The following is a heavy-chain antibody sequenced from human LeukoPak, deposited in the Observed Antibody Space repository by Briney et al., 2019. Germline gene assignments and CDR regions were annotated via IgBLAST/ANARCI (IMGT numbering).Heavy chain of an antibody. V-gene: IGHV4-39*07. J-gene: IGHJ4*02. CDR2: IYYSGST. CDR3: ARTYYYDSSGYYYNPY. CDR1: GGSISSSSYY. Sequence: SETLSLTCTVSGGSISSSSYYWGWIRQPPGKGLEWIGSIYYSGSTYYNPSLKSRVTISVDTSKNQFSLKLSSVTAADTAVYYCARTYYYDSSGYYYNPYWGQGTLVTVSS. D-gene: IGHD3-22*01.